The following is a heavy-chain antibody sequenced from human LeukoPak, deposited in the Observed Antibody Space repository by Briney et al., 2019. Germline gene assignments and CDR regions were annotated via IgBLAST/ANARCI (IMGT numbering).Heavy chain of an antibody. CDR2: INSDGSIT. CDR3: ARDAVDTANAV. V-gene: IGHV3-74*01. J-gene: IGHJ6*02. D-gene: IGHD5-18*01. CDR1: GFTFTTHW. Sequence: GGSLRLSCAASGFTFTTHWMHWVRQAPGKGLVWVSHINSDGSITSYADSVKGRFTISRDNAKNTLYLQMNSLRAEDTAVYYCARDAVDTANAVWGQGTTVTVSS.